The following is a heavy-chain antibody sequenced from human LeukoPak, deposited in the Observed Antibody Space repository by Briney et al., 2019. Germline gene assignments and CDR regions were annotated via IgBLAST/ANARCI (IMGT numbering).Heavy chain of an antibody. Sequence: ASVKVSCKASGYTFTSYDINWVRQATGQGLEWMGWMNPNSGNTGYAQKFQGRVTITRNTSISTAYMELSSLRSEDTAVYYCARGRSHYYWYYYTDVWGKGTTVTVSS. CDR2: MNPNSGNT. CDR1: GYTFTSYD. V-gene: IGHV1-8*03. CDR3: ARGRSHYYWYYYTDV. J-gene: IGHJ6*03.